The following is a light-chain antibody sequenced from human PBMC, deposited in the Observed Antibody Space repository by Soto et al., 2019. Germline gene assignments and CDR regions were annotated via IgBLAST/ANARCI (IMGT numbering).Light chain of an antibody. CDR3: QESYSTLSIT. J-gene: IGKJ5*01. CDR2: AAS. Sequence: DIQMTQSPSSLSASVGDRVTITCRASESISRHLNWYQQKPGNAPKLLIYAASSLQNGGPSSFSGSGSGTDCTLTISNLQPGDFAPYDCQESYSTLSITFGQGTRLETK. CDR1: ESISRH. V-gene: IGKV1-39*01.